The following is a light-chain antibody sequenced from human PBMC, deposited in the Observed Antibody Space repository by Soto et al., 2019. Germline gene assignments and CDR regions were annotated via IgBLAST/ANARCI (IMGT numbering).Light chain of an antibody. Sequence: EIVLTQSPATLSLSPGERATLSCRASQSVSSYLAGYQQKPGQAPRLLIYDASNRATGIPARFSGSGSGTDFTLTIISLEPEDFAVYYCQQRSNWPSTFGQGTKLEIK. CDR1: QSVSSY. J-gene: IGKJ2*01. V-gene: IGKV3-11*01. CDR2: DAS. CDR3: QQRSNWPST.